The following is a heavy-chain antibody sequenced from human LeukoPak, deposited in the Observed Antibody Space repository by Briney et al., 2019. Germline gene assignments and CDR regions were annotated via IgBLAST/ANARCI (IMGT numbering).Heavy chain of an antibody. CDR2: TYYRSKWYN. Sequence: SQTLSLTCAISGDSVSSNSAAWNWIRQSPSRGLEWLGRTYYRSKWYNDYAVSVKSRITINPDTSKNQFSLQLNSVTPEDTAVYYCARGSRTLYSSGMVYWFDPWGQGTLVTVSS. CDR1: GDSVSSNSAA. J-gene: IGHJ5*02. D-gene: IGHD6-19*01. V-gene: IGHV6-1*01. CDR3: ARGSRTLYSSGMVYWFDP.